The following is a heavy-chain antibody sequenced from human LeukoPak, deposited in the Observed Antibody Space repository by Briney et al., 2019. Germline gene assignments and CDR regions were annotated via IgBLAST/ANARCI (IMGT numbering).Heavy chain of an antibody. V-gene: IGHV1-18*01. D-gene: IGHD1-26*01. CDR3: ARDRRIVGATGLFDY. CDR2: ISAHNGNT. J-gene: IGHJ4*02. Sequence: VKVSCKASGYTFTSYGISWVRQAPGQGLEWMGWISAHNGNTNYAQKLQGRVTMTTDTSTSTAYMELRSLRSDDTAVYYCARDRRIVGATGLFDYWGQGTLVTVSS. CDR1: GYTFTSYG.